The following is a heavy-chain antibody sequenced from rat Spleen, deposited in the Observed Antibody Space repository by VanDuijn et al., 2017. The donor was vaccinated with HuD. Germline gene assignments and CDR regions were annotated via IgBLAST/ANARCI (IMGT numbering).Heavy chain of an antibody. V-gene: IGHV5-25*01. J-gene: IGHJ2*01. CDR2: MITGGGNT. D-gene: IGHD5-1*01. CDR3: TKTGTFDY. Sequence: MITGGGNTYYRDSVKGRFTISRDNAKSTLYLQMTSLRSEDTATYYCTKTGTFDYWGQGVMVTVSS.